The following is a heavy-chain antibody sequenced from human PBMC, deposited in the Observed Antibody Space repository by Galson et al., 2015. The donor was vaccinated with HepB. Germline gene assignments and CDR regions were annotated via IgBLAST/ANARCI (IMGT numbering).Heavy chain of an antibody. CDR2: IRYDGSNK. CDR3: AKDRRVGATKNKSEYFQH. CDR1: GFTFSSYG. D-gene: IGHD1-26*01. V-gene: IGHV3-30*02. Sequence: SLRLSCAASGFTFSSYGMHWVRQAPGKGLEWVAFIRYDGSNKYYADSVKGRFTISRDNSKNTLYLQMNSLRAEDTAVYYCAKDRRVGATKNKSEYFQHWGQGTLVTVSS. J-gene: IGHJ1*01.